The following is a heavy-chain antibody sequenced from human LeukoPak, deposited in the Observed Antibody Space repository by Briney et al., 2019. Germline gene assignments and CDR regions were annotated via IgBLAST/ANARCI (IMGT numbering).Heavy chain of an antibody. J-gene: IGHJ4*02. CDR3: AKLDYPNYFDY. CDR2: ISGNGDSA. V-gene: IGHV3-23*01. CDR1: GFTFSWYA. D-gene: IGHD4-17*01. Sequence: GGSLRLSCAASGFTFSWYAMKWVRQAPGKGLEWVSRISGNGDSADYADSVKGRFTISRDNSKNTLYLQLNSLRAEDTAVYYCAKLDYPNYFDYWGQGTLVTVSS.